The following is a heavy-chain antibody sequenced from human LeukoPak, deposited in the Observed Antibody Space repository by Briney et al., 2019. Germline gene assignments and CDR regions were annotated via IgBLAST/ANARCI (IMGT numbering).Heavy chain of an antibody. V-gene: IGHV1-2*02. CDR2: INPNSGGT. Sequence: ASVKVSCKASGYTFTGYYMHWVRQAPGQGLEWMGWINPNSGGTNYAQKFQGRVTMTRDTSISTAYTELSRLRSDDTAVYYCARVRGQYSSSSSWFDPWGQGTLVTVSS. D-gene: IGHD6-6*01. CDR1: GYTFTGYY. J-gene: IGHJ5*02. CDR3: ARVRGQYSSSSSWFDP.